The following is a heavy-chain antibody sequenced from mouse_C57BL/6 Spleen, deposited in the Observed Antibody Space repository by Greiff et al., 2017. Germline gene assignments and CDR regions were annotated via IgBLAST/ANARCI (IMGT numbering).Heavy chain of an antibody. J-gene: IGHJ3*01. V-gene: IGHV6-3*01. D-gene: IGHD2-1*01. CDR2: IRLKSDNYAT. CDR1: GFTFSNYW. Sequence: EVKLVESGGGLVQPGGSMKLSCVASGFTFSNYWMNWVRQSPEKGLEWVAQIRLKSDNYATHYAESVKGRFTISRDDFKSSVYLQMNNLRAEDTGIYYCTTGNSSWFAYWGQGTLVTVSA. CDR3: TTGNSSWFAY.